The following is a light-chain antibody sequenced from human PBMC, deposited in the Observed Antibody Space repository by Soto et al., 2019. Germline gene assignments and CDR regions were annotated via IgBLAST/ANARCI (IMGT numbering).Light chain of an antibody. CDR1: SSNIGSNT. Sequence: QSVLTQPPSASGTPGQRVTISCSGSSSNIGSNTVNWYRQLPGTAPKLLIYTDNQRPSGVPDRFSGSKSGTSASLAISGLQSEDEADYYCATWDDSRGVFGGGTQLTVL. CDR3: ATWDDSRGV. J-gene: IGLJ3*02. V-gene: IGLV1-44*01. CDR2: TDN.